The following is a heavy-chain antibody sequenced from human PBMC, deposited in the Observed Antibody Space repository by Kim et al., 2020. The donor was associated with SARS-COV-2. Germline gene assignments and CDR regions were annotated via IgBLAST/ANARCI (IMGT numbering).Heavy chain of an antibody. CDR2: INTNTGNP. D-gene: IGHD6-6*01. J-gene: IGHJ4*02. CDR1: GYTFTNYG. CDR3: ARGRSIPARTSNPASFDY. V-gene: IGHV7-4-1*02. Sequence: ASVKVSCKASGYTFTNYGMHWVRQAPGQGLEWMGWINTNTGNPTYAQGFTGRFDFSLDTSVSTAYLQITSLKAEYTAVYYCARGRSIPARTSNPASFDYWGQGTLVTVSS.